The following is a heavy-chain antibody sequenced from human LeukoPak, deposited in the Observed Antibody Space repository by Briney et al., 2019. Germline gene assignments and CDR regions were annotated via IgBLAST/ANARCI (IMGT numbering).Heavy chain of an antibody. CDR3: ARVHSEKTIVVVVAAPPYNWFDP. CDR1: GGSISSSTYY. V-gene: IGHV4-39*07. J-gene: IGHJ5*02. Sequence: PSETLSLTCTASGGSISSSTYYWDWIRQPPGKGLEWIGSIYYSGSTYYNPSLKSRVTISVDTSKNQFSLKLSSVTAADTAVYYCARVHSEKTIVVVVAAPPYNWFDPWGQGTLVTVSS. CDR2: IYYSGST. D-gene: IGHD2-15*01.